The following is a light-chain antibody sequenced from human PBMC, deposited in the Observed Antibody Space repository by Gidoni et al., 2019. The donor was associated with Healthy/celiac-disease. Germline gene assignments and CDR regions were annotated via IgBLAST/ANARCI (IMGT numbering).Light chain of an antibody. CDR2: DAS. V-gene: IGKV3-11*01. J-gene: IGKJ5*01. Sequence: EIVLTQSPATLSLSPGERATLSCRASQRVSSYLAWYQQKPGQAPRLLIHDASNRATGIPARFSGSGSGTDFTLTISSLEPEDFAVYYCQQRSNFGQGTRLEIK. CDR3: QQRSN. CDR1: QRVSSY.